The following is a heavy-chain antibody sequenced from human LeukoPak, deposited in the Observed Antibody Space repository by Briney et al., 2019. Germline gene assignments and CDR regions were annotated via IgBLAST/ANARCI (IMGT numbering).Heavy chain of an antibody. D-gene: IGHD2-2*01. V-gene: IGHV4-30-2*01. Sequence: SETLSLTCTVSGGSIGSGGYYWSWIRQPPGKGLEWIGYIYHSGSTYYNPSLKSRVTISVDTSKNQFSLNLSSVTAADTAVYFCARDEGSSYPFDYWGQGTLVTVSS. J-gene: IGHJ4*02. CDR2: IYHSGST. CDR1: GGSIGSGGYY. CDR3: ARDEGSSYPFDY.